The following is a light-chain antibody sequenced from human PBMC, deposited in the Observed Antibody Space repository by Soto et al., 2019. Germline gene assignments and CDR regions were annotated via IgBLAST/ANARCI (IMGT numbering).Light chain of an antibody. CDR1: QSVSIN. V-gene: IGKV3-15*01. CDR2: GAS. Sequence: EIMMTQSPAILSVSPGARATLSCRASQSVSINLAWYQQKPDQVPRLLIYGASSRATGIPARFSGSGSGTDFTLTISSLQSEDFAVYYCQQYNNWPLTFGGGTKVDIK. CDR3: QQYNNWPLT. J-gene: IGKJ4*01.